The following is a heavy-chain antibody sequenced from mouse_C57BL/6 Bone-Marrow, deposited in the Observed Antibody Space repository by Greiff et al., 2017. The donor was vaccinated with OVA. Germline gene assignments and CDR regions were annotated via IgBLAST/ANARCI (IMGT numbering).Heavy chain of an antibody. Sequence: VQLQQSGPGLVQPSQSLSITCTVSGFSLTSYGVHWVRQSPGKGLEWLGVIWSGGSTDYNAAFISRLSISKDNSKSQVFFKMNSLQAEDTAIYYCARSAYYSNYVFAYWGQGTLVTVSA. CDR2: IWSGGST. CDR3: ARSAYYSNYVFAY. CDR1: GFSLTSYG. J-gene: IGHJ3*01. D-gene: IGHD2-5*01. V-gene: IGHV2-2*01.